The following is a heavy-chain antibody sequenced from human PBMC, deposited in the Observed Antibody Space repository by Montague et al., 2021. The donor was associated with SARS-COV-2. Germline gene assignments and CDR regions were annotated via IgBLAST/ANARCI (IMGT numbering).Heavy chain of an antibody. J-gene: IGHJ4*02. Sequence: SETLSLTCAVSGGSFSSYYWCWIRQPPGQGMEWIAEINHSGSSNYNPSLTRRVPMSVDTSKNQFSLKLNSVTVADTAVYYCARLAYCGADCFSGWEISFDSWGQGTLVTVSS. CDR3: ARLAYCGADCFSGWEISFDS. V-gene: IGHV4-34*01. D-gene: IGHD2-21*02. CDR1: GGSFSSYY. CDR2: INHSGSS.